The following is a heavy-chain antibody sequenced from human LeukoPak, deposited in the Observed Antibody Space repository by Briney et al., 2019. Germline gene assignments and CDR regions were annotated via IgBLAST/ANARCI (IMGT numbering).Heavy chain of an antibody. CDR2: IHPSGML. V-gene: IGHV4-31*03. D-gene: IGHD6-13*01. CDR3: AREGGGSSWYGIDY. J-gene: IGHJ4*02. Sequence: SETLSLTCTVSGASFNSDDQYWNWIRQSPGKGLEWIGSIHPSGMLYNNPSLESRVTMSRDTSKNQFSLKLSSVTAADTAVYYCAREGGGSSWYGIDYWGQGTLVTVSP. CDR1: GASFNSDDQY.